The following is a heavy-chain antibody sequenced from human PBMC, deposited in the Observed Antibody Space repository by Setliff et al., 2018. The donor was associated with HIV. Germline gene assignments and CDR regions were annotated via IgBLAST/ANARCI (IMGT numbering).Heavy chain of an antibody. CDR1: GYSFTDYY. CDR3: ARGIAAAGLDY. D-gene: IGHD6-13*01. Sequence: GASVKVSCKASGYSFTDYYIHWVRQAPGQGLEWMGWINPKSDGTNYAQKFQGWITMTRDTSISTAYMELSSLRSEDTAVYYCARGIAAAGLDYWGQGTLVTVSS. CDR2: INPKSDGT. J-gene: IGHJ4*02. V-gene: IGHV1-2*04.